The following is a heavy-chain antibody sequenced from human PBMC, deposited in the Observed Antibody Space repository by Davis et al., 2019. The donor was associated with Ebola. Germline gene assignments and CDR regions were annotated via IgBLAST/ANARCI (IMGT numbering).Heavy chain of an antibody. J-gene: IGHJ4*02. CDR2: MNPNSGNT. D-gene: IGHD7-27*01. CDR3: ARDRNWDPFNY. CDR1: GYTFTSYG. Sequence: ASVKVSCKASGYTFTSYGISWVRQATGQGLEWMGWMNPNSGNTGYAQKFQGRVTMTRNTSISTAYMELSSLRSEDTAVYYCARDRNWDPFNYWGQGTLVTVSS. V-gene: IGHV1-8*02.